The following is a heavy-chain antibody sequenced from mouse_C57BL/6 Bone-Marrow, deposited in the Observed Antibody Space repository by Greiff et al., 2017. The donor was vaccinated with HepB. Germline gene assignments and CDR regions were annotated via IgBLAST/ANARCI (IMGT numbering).Heavy chain of an antibody. D-gene: IGHD3-3*01. Sequence: QVQLQQSGAELARPGASVKMSCKASGYTFTSYTMHWVKQRPGQGLEWIGYINPSSGYTKYNQKFKDKATLTADKSSSTAYMQLSSLTSEDSAVYYCARGGDDCFDYWGQGTTLTVSS. CDR2: INPSSGYT. CDR3: ARGGDDCFDY. V-gene: IGHV1-4*01. J-gene: IGHJ2*01. CDR1: GYTFTSYT.